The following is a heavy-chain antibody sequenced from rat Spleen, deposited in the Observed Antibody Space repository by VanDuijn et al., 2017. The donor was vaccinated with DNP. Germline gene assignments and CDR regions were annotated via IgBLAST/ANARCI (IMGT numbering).Heavy chain of an antibody. Sequence: EVQLQESGPGLVKPSQSLSLTCSVTGFSITRSYRWNWIRKFPGSKLEWMGYINSACSNNYNPFLKSRISITRDTSKNQFFLQVNSVTTEDTATYYCARLGTQGFTYWGQGVMVTVSS. D-gene: IGHD1-5*01. V-gene: IGHV3-3*01. CDR2: INSACSN. CDR3: ARLGTQGFTY. J-gene: IGHJ2*01. CDR1: GFSITRSYR.